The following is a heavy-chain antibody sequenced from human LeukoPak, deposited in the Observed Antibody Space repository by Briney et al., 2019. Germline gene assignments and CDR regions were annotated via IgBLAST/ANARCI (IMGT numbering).Heavy chain of an antibody. Sequence: GGSLRLSCAASGFTFSSYSMNWVRQAPGKGLEWVANVQHIGGETYYVDSVKGRFTISRDNAKNSVYLQMNSLGADDTAVYYCATYSILNAREFRYWGQGTLVTVTS. CDR1: GFTFSSYS. V-gene: IGHV3-7*01. CDR3: ATYSILNAREFRY. D-gene: IGHD4-11*01. CDR2: VQHIGGET. J-gene: IGHJ1*01.